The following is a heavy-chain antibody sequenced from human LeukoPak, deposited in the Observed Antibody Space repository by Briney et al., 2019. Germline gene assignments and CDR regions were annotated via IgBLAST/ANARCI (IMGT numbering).Heavy chain of an antibody. D-gene: IGHD1-26*01. CDR2: ISAYNGNT. CDR1: GYTFTSYG. V-gene: IGHV1-18*01. Sequence: VKVSCKASGYTFTSYGISWVRQAPGQGIEWMGWISAYNGNTNYAQKLQGGVTMTTDTSTSTAYMELRSLRSDDTAAYYCARDARNSGSYTFDYWGQGTLVTVSS. J-gene: IGHJ4*02. CDR3: ARDARNSGSYTFDY.